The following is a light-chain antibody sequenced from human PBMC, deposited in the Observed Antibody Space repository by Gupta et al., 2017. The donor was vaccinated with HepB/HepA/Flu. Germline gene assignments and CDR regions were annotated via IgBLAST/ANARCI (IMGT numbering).Light chain of an antibody. J-gene: IGKJ1*01. Sequence: IVLTQSPGTLSLSPGERSTLSCRASQSVRYLAWYQQKPGQAPKLLIYGASSRASGLPDRFRGSGSGTDFTLTISIRDPEDFAVYYCQQYCSSPRTFGQGTKVEIK. CDR2: GAS. V-gene: IGKV3-20*01. CDR1: QSVRY. CDR3: QQYCSSPRT.